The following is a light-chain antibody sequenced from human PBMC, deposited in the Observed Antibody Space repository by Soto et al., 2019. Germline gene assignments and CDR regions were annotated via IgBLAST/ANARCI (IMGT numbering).Light chain of an antibody. V-gene: IGKV3-11*01. Sequence: EIVFTQSPAALSLSPGERATLSCRAGQSVSSDLAWYQQKLGQAPRVFIFDASNRATGIASRFSGGGSGTEFTLTISSLEPEDFVVYDCQQRSNWTWTFGQGTKVDIK. CDR2: DAS. CDR1: QSVSSD. CDR3: QQRSNWTWT. J-gene: IGKJ1*01.